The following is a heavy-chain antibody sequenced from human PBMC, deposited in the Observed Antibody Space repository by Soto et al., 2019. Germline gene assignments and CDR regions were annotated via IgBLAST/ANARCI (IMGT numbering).Heavy chain of an antibody. CDR1: GGSISSRSYY. V-gene: IGHV4-39*01. CDR2: IYYSGST. J-gene: IGHJ3*02. Sequence: PSETQSLTSTVSGGSISSRSYYWGWIRQPPGKGLEWIGSIYYSGSTYYNPSLKSRVTISVDTSKNQFSLKLSAVTAADTAVYYCARTFMPTDYGDYDFPRYAFDIWGQGTMVTVSS. D-gene: IGHD4-17*01. CDR3: ARTFMPTDYGDYDFPRYAFDI.